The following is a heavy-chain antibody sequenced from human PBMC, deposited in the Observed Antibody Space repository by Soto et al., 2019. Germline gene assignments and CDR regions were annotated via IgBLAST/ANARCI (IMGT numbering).Heavy chain of an antibody. D-gene: IGHD2-2*01. CDR1: GFTFSSYG. CDR2: IWYDGSNK. CDR3: ARDGRCSSTSCPLSLAYGMDV. J-gene: IGHJ6*02. V-gene: IGHV3-33*01. Sequence: PGGSLRLSCAASGFTFSSYGMHWVRQAPGKGLEWVAVIWYDGSNKYYADSVKGRFTISRDNSKNTLYLQMNSLRAEDTAVYYCARDGRCSSTSCPLSLAYGMDVWGQGTTVTVSS.